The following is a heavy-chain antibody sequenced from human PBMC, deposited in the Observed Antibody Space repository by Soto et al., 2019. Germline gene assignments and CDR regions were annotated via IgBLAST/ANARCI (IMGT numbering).Heavy chain of an antibody. J-gene: IGHJ4*02. CDR1: GGSISSGGYY. CDR3: ARGKQWLVSRAFDY. D-gene: IGHD6-19*01. Sequence: QVQLQESGPGLVKPSQTLSLTCTVSGGSISSGGYYWSWIRQHPGKGLEWIGYIYYSGSTYYNPSLKSRVTLSVDTSKNQFSLKLSSVTAADTAVYYCARGKQWLVSRAFDYWGQGTLVTVSS. CDR2: IYYSGST. V-gene: IGHV4-31*03.